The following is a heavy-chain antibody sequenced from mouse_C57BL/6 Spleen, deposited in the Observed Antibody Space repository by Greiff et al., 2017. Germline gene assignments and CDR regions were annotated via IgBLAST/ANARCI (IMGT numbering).Heavy chain of an antibody. CDR3: ARNGYYWFAY. D-gene: IGHD2-3*01. V-gene: IGHV5-9*01. J-gene: IGHJ3*01. CDR2: ISGGGGNT. Sequence: EVKLVESGGGLVKPGGSLKLSCAASGFTFSSYPMSWFRQTPEKRLEWFATISGGGGNTYYPDSVKGRFTISRDNAKNTLYLQMSSLRSEDTALYYCARNGYYWFAYWGQGTLVTVSA. CDR1: GFTFSSYP.